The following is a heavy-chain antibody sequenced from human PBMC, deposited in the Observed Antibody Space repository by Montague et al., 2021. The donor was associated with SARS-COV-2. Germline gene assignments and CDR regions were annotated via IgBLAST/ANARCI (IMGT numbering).Heavy chain of an antibody. J-gene: IGHJ6*02. CDR1: GGSISSYY. Sequence: SETLSLTCTVPGGSISSYYWSWIRQPAGRGLEWIGRIYSSGSTNYNPSLESRVTMSVDTSKNQFSLKLSSVTAADTALYYCARDRPRSYYYGSETYTWGGYGMDVWGQGTTVTVSS. V-gene: IGHV4-4*07. CDR2: IYSSGST. CDR3: ARDRPRSYYYGSETYTWGGYGMDV. D-gene: IGHD3-10*01.